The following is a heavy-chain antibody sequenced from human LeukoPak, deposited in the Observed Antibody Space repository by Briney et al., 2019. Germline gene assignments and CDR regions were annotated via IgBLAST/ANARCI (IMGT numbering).Heavy chain of an antibody. J-gene: IGHJ5*02. Sequence: SETLSLTCTVSGGSISSSSYYWGWIRQPPGKGLEWIGSIYYSGSTYYNPSLKSRVTISVDTSKNQFSLKLSSVTAADTAVYYCARKGYCSGGSCAILGFDPWGQGTLVTVSS. D-gene: IGHD2-15*01. CDR3: ARKGYCSGGSCAILGFDP. V-gene: IGHV4-39*01. CDR2: IYYSGST. CDR1: GGSISSSSYY.